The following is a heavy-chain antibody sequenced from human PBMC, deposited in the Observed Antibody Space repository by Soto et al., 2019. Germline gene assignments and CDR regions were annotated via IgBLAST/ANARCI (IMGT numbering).Heavy chain of an antibody. Sequence: QVQLVQSGAEVQNPGASLKVSCKASGYRFTDYGIHWVRQVPGQTLEWMGWIVADNGDTKYSQKFQDRVTFTRDTSATTAYMELSSLRYEDTAVYYCARGSNPFHYWGQGTPVTVSS. CDR3: ARGSNPFHY. CDR1: GYRFTDYG. D-gene: IGHD4-4*01. J-gene: IGHJ4*02. V-gene: IGHV1-3*01. CDR2: IVADNGDT.